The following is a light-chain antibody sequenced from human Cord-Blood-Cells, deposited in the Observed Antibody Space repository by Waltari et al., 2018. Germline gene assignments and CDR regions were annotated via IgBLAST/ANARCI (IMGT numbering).Light chain of an antibody. CDR2: GAS. V-gene: IGKV3-15*01. CDR1: QRVSSN. J-gene: IGKJ2*01. Sequence: EIVMTQSPATLSVSPGERATLSCRASQRVSSNLAWYQQKPGQAPRLLIYGASTRATGIPARFSGSGSGTDFTLIISSLQSEDFAVYYCQQYNNWPYTFGQGTKLEIK. CDR3: QQYNNWPYT.